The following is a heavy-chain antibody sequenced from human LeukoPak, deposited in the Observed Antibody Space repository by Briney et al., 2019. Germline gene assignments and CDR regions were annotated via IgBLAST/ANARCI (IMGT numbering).Heavy chain of an antibody. Sequence: GGSLRLSCAASGFSFRSYSMNWIRQAPGKGLEWISYMTSSSDTIYYADSVKGRFTMSRDNTNNSLYLQMNSLRADDTAVYYCARDRGGGSGWYIFDQWGQGTLVTVST. D-gene: IGHD6-19*01. CDR2: MTSSSDTI. CDR3: ARDRGGGSGWYIFDQ. V-gene: IGHV3-48*04. CDR1: GFSFRSYS. J-gene: IGHJ4*02.